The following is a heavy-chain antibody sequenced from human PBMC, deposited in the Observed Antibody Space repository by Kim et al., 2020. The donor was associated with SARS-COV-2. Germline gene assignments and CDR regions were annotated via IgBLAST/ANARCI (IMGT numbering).Heavy chain of an antibody. J-gene: IGHJ4*02. D-gene: IGHD6-19*01. V-gene: IGHV3-33*06. CDR3: AKDPGGWYTYYFDY. Sequence: ADSVKGRFTSSRDNSKNTLYLQRNGLKAEDTAVYYCAKDPGGWYTYYFDYWGQGTLVTVSA.